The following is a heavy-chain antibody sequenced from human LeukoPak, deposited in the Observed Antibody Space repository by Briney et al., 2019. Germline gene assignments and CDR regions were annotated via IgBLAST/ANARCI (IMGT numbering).Heavy chain of an antibody. D-gene: IGHD2-15*01. V-gene: IGHV1-69*13. J-gene: IGHJ4*02. CDR3: ARGYCSGGSCYHFDY. CDR2: IIPIFGTA. CDR1: GYTFTSYA. Sequence: GASVKVSCKASGYTFTSYAISWVRQAPGQGLEWMGGIIPIFGTANYAQKFQGRVTITADESTSTAYMELSSLRSEDTAVYYCARGYCSGGSCYHFDYWGQGTLVTVSS.